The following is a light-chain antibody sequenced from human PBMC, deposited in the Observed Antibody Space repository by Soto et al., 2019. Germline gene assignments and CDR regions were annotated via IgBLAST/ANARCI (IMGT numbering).Light chain of an antibody. V-gene: IGLV1-44*01. Sequence: QSVLTQPPSASGTPGQRVTISCSGSSSNIGSNTVNWYQQLSGSAPKLLMYSTNQRPSGVPDRFSGSKSGTSASLAISGLQSEDEADYYCAAWDGSLNVVLFGGGTKLTVL. CDR2: STN. CDR1: SSNIGSNT. J-gene: IGLJ2*01. CDR3: AAWDGSLNVVL.